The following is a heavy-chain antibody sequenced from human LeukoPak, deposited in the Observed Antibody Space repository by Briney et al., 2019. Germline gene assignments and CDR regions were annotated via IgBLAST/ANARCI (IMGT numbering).Heavy chain of an antibody. J-gene: IGHJ5*02. V-gene: IGHV4-39*01. D-gene: IGHD4-11*01. CDR2: IYYIGST. CDR3: ARHDYSNRWFDP. Sequence: PSETLSLTCTVSGGSISSSSYYWGWIRQPPGKGLEWIGSIYYIGSTYYNPSLKSRVTISVDTSKNQFSLKLSSVTAADTAMFYCARHDYSNRWFDPWGQGTLVTVSS. CDR1: GGSISSSSYY.